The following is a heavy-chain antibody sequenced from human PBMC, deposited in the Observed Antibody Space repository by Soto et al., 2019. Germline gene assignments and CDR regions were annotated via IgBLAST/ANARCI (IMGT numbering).Heavy chain of an antibody. Sequence: QITLKESGPTLVKPTQTRTLTCTFSGLSLSTSGVGVGWIRQPPGKALEWLALIYWDDDKRYTPSLRSRLTITKDTSKNQVVLTMTNMDPVDTATYYCALSKGYCTNGVCYFDYWGQGTLVTVSS. V-gene: IGHV2-5*02. J-gene: IGHJ4*02. CDR3: ALSKGYCTNGVCYFDY. CDR1: GLSLSTSGVG. D-gene: IGHD2-8*01. CDR2: IYWDDDK.